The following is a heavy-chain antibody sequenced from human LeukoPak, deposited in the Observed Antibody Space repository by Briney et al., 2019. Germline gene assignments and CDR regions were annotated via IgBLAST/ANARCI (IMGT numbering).Heavy chain of an antibody. CDR2: IYYSGIT. CDR3: ARIAATGTTFGSFDY. CDR1: GGSISSSTYY. Sequence: SETLSLTCPVSGGSISSSTYYRGWIRQPPGKGLEWIGSIYYSGITYCNPSLKSRVTMSVDTSKNQFSLKLSSVTAADTAVYYCARIAATGTTFGSFDYWGQGALVTVSS. J-gene: IGHJ4*02. D-gene: IGHD6-13*01. V-gene: IGHV4-39*01.